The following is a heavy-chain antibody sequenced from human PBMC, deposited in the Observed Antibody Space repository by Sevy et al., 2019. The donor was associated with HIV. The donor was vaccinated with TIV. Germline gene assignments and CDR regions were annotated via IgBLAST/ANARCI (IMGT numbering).Heavy chain of an antibody. D-gene: IGHD3-22*01. V-gene: IGHV3-33*01. CDR3: ARGADYFDSSGANFEY. CDR2: IWYDGSSK. Sequence: GGSLRLSCAASGFSFSNYGMHWVRQAPGKGLEWVALIWYDGSSKYYADSVKGRLTISRDNSKNTQSLQMNGLGAEDTAVYYCARGADYFDSSGANFEYWGQGTLVTVSS. J-gene: IGHJ4*02. CDR1: GFSFSNYG.